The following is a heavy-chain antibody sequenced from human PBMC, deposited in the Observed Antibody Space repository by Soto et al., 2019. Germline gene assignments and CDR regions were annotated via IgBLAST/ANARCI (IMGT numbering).Heavy chain of an antibody. CDR2: ISSSSSYI. J-gene: IGHJ4*02. Sequence: PGGSLRLSCAASGFTFSSYSMNWVRQAPGKGLEWVSSISSSSSYIYYADSVKGRFTISRDNAKNTLYLQMNSLRAEDTAVYYCARDSTLLRYFDWSPFDYWGQGTLVTVSS. CDR3: ARDSTLLRYFDWSPFDY. CDR1: GFTFSSYS. V-gene: IGHV3-21*01. D-gene: IGHD3-9*01.